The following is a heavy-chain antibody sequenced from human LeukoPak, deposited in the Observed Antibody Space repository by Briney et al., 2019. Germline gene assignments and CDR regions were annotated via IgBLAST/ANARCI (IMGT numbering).Heavy chain of an antibody. CDR3: ARIYHSYGWDY. J-gene: IGHJ4*02. Sequence: SETLSLTCIASGGSISSYYWGWIRQPPGKGLEWIGYIYYSGSTNYNPSLKSRVTISVDTSKNQFFLKLSSVTAADTAVYYCARIYHSYGWDYWGQGTLVTVS. D-gene: IGHD5-18*01. CDR1: GGSISSYY. CDR2: IYYSGST. V-gene: IGHV4-59*01.